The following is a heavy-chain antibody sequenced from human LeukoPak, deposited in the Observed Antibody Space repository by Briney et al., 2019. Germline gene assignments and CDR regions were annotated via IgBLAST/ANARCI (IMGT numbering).Heavy chain of an antibody. J-gene: IGHJ5*02. Sequence: SETLSLTCTVSGGSISSGSFYWTWIRQPAGKGLEWIGRIYTSGSTNYNPSLKSRVTISLDTSKNQFSLKLSSVTAADTAVYYCARGRGTPATLGRTNWFDPWGQGTLVTVSS. CDR1: GGSISSGSFY. D-gene: IGHD1-26*01. V-gene: IGHV4-61*02. CDR3: ARGRGTPATLGRTNWFDP. CDR2: IYTSGST.